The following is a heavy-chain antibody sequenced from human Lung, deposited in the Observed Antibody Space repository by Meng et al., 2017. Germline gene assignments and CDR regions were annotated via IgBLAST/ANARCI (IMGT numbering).Heavy chain of an antibody. D-gene: IGHD6-13*01. CDR2: IDPNNDHT. CDR3: ARDEDISAAGKLFGDY. CDR1: GYTFAAYW. J-gene: IGHJ4*02. Sequence: QVQLVQSGPEVKKPGASVKLSCKPSGYTFAAYWIHWLRQAPGQGLEWMGRIDPNNDHTQYAQNFQGRVTMTSDMSISTVYMELNGLRSDDTAVYYCARDEDISAAGKLFGDYWGQGTLVTVSS. V-gene: IGHV1-2*06.